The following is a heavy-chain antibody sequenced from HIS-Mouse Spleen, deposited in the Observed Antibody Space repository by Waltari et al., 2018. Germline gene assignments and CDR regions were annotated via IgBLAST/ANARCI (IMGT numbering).Heavy chain of an antibody. J-gene: IGHJ2*01. Sequence: QLQLQESGPGLVKPSETLSLTCTVSGGSISSSSYYWGWIRQPPGKGLEWIGSIYYSGRTYSNPSRKSRVTISVDTSKNQFSLKLSSVTAADTAVYYCAREIPYSSSWYDWYFDLWGRGTLVTVSS. CDR3: AREIPYSSSWYDWYFDL. CDR1: GGSISSSSYY. V-gene: IGHV4-39*07. CDR2: IYYSGRT. D-gene: IGHD6-13*01.